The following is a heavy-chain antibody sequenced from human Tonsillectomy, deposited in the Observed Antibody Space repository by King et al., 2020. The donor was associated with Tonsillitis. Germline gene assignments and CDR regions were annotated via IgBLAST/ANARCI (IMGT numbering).Heavy chain of an antibody. CDR3: AKATCSGGSCYSGVDY. J-gene: IGHJ4*02. CDR1: EFTFDDYA. CDR2: ISWNSGSI. D-gene: IGHD2-15*01. V-gene: IGHV3-9*01. Sequence: VQLVESGGGLVQPGRSLRLSCAASEFTFDDYAMHWVRQAPGKGLEWVSGISWNSGSIGYADSVKGRFTISRANAKNSLYRQMNSLRAEDTALYYCAKATCSGGSCYSGVDYWGQGTLVTVSS.